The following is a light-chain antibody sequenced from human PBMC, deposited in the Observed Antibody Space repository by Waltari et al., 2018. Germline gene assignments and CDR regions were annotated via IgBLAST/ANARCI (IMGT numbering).Light chain of an antibody. CDR1: QIFSSAY. Sequence: EIVLTQSPGPLSLSPGDGATLSCRASQIFSSAYLGWYQQKPGQPPRLLIYGASSRATGVPDRFSGSGSATDFTLTISRLEPEDFAVYYCQLYHTFGQGTKLEIK. CDR3: QLYHT. CDR2: GAS. J-gene: IGKJ2*01. V-gene: IGKV3-20*01.